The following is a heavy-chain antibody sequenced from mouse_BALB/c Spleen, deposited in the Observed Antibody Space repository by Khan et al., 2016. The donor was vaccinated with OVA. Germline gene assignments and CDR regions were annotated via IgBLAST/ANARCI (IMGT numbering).Heavy chain of an antibody. V-gene: IGHV1-37*01. J-gene: IGHJ3*01. D-gene: IGHD2-13*01. CDR1: GYSFTGYT. CDR3: VRSASYGDYVEAWFAD. Sequence: VQLQQSGPELVKPGASMKMSCKASGYSFTGYTMNWVKQSRVKNLEWIGLINPYNGGTAYNQKFGGKATLTVDKSSNTAYMELLSLTSEDSAVYYCVRSASYGDYVEAWFADWGQGTLVTVSA. CDR2: INPYNGGT.